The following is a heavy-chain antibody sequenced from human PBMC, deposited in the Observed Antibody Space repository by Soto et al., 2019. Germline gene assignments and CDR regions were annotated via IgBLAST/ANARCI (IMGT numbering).Heavy chain of an antibody. V-gene: IGHV3-21*01. D-gene: IGHD6-19*01. CDR1: GFTFSSYS. Sequence: GGSLRLSCAASGFTFSSYSMNWVRQAPGKGLEWVSSISSSSSYIYYADSVKGRFTISRDNAKNSLYLQMNSLRAEDTAVYYCARDGGLVHAFDIWGQGTMVTVSS. J-gene: IGHJ3*02. CDR3: ARDGGLVHAFDI. CDR2: ISSSSSYI.